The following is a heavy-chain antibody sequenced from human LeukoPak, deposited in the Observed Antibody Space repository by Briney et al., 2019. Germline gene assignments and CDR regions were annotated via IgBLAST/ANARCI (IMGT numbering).Heavy chain of an antibody. Sequence: GTSLRLSCAASGFSFSSYLMHWVRQAPGKGLEWVALIGFDVSRKYYGDSVKGRFTTSRDNSKNTLYLQMNSLSDEDTAVYFCARGYYGDYSKFDYWGRGTLVTVSS. CDR1: GFSFSSYL. V-gene: IGHV3-33*01. CDR2: IGFDVSRK. J-gene: IGHJ4*02. D-gene: IGHD4-17*01. CDR3: ARGYYGDYSKFDY.